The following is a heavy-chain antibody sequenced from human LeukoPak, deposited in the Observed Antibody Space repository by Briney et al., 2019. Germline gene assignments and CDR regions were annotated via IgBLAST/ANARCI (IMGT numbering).Heavy chain of an antibody. D-gene: IGHD6-6*01. Sequence: PGGSLRLSCAASGFTFSSYAMSWVRQAPGKGLEWVSAISGSGGSTYYADSVKGRFTISRVNSKNTLYLQMNSLRAEDTAVYYCAKDQKQLGPYYGMDVWGQGTTVTVSS. CDR1: GFTFSSYA. V-gene: IGHV3-23*01. J-gene: IGHJ6*02. CDR2: ISGSGGST. CDR3: AKDQKQLGPYYGMDV.